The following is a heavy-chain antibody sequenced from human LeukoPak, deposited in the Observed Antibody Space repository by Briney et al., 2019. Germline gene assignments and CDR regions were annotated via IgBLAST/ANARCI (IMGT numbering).Heavy chain of an antibody. CDR1: GGSISGSSYY. D-gene: IGHD1-26*01. Sequence: PSETLFLTCAVSGGSISGSSYYWGWIRQPPGKGLEWIGSIYYSGSTYYNSSLKSRLTISVDTSKNQFSLKLSSVTAADAAAYSCARHSSFFSPLYPWGQGTLVTVSS. CDR3: ARHSSFFSPLYP. V-gene: IGHV4-39*01. CDR2: IYYSGST. J-gene: IGHJ5*02.